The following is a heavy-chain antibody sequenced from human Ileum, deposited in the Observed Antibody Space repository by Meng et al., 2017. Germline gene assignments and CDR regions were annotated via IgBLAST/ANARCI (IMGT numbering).Heavy chain of an antibody. CDR2: IYYSGST. CDR1: GGSISSYY. Sequence: SETLSLTCTVPGGSISSYYWSWIRQPPGKGLEWIGYIYYSGSTNYNPSLKSRVTISVDTSKNQFSLKLSSVTAADTAVYYCAREAAAENFDYWGQGTLVTVSS. D-gene: IGHD6-13*01. CDR3: AREAAAENFDY. J-gene: IGHJ4*02. V-gene: IGHV4-59*01.